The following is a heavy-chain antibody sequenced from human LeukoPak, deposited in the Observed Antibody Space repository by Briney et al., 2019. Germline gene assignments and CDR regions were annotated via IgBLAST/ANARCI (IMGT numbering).Heavy chain of an antibody. Sequence: SETLSLTCTVSGGSISSYYWSWIRQPPGKGLEWIGYIYYSGSTNYNPSLKSRVTISVDTSKNQFSLKLSSVTAADTAVYYCARGVAAAGTPLRPHFDYWGQGTLVTVSS. V-gene: IGHV4-59*01. D-gene: IGHD6-13*01. CDR1: GGSISSYY. CDR3: ARGVAAAGTPLRPHFDY. CDR2: IYYSGST. J-gene: IGHJ4*02.